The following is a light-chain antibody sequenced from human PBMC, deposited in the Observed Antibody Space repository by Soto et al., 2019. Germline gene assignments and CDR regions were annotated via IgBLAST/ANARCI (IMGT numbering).Light chain of an antibody. V-gene: IGLV2-14*01. Sequence: QSALTQPASVSGSPGQSITISCTGTSNDIGAYDYVSWYQQHPGKAPKLMIYDVSNRPSGISNRFSGSKSGNTASLTISGLQPEDEAEYYCSSYAGSSTLVFGGGTKVTVL. J-gene: IGLJ2*01. CDR2: DVS. CDR3: SSYAGSSTLV. CDR1: SNDIGAYDY.